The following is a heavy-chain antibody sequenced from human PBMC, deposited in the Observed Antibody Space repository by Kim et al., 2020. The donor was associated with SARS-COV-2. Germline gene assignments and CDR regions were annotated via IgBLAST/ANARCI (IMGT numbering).Heavy chain of an antibody. D-gene: IGHD3-16*01. V-gene: IGHV3-11*05. J-gene: IGHJ4*02. Sequence: ADSVKGRFTISRDNAKNSLYLQMKSLRAEDTAVYYFARDGYSFGGYYFDYWGQGTLVTVSS. CDR3: ARDGYSFGGYYFDY.